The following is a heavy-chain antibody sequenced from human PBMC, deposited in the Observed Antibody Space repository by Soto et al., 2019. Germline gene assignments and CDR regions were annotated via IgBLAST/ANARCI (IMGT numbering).Heavy chain of an antibody. Sequence: GASVKVSCKASGYTFTSYDINWVRQATGQGLEWMGWMIPNSGNTGYAQKFQGRVTMTRNTSISTAYMELSSLRSEDTAVYYCASGLGYCSSTSCYAGYYYYMYVRSKGTTVTVSS. V-gene: IGHV1-8*01. CDR3: ASGLGYCSSTSCYAGYYYYMYV. CDR2: MIPNSGNT. CDR1: GYTFTSYD. D-gene: IGHD2-2*01. J-gene: IGHJ6*03.